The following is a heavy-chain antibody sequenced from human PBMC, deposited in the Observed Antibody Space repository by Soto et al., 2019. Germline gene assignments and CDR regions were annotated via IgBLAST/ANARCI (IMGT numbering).Heavy chain of an antibody. CDR3: AKGIGYYDFGSGYSQVSYSYVMDV. V-gene: IGHV3-23*01. CDR2: ISGSGGST. J-gene: IGHJ6*02. D-gene: IGHD3-3*01. CDR1: GVSFGNYA. Sequence: GGSLGLSCAASGVSFGNYAFSWVRQAPGKGLEWVSAISGSGGSTYYADSVKGRFTISRDNSKNTLYLQMNSLRAEDTAVYYCAKGIGYYDFGSGYSQVSYSYVMDVWGQGTTLTVS.